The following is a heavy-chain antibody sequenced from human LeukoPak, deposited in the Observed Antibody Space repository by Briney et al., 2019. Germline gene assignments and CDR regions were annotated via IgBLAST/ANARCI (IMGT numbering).Heavy chain of an antibody. D-gene: IGHD3-9*01. CDR3: AGYYDILTGHFDY. V-gene: IGHV4-34*08. CDR1: GFTFGDYW. J-gene: IGHJ4*02. CDR2: INHSGST. Sequence: GSLRLSCAASGFTFGDYWMNWVRQPPGKGLEWIGEINHSGSTNYNPSLKSRVTISVDTSKNQFSLKLSSVTAADTAVYYCAGYYDILTGHFDYWGQGTLVTVSS.